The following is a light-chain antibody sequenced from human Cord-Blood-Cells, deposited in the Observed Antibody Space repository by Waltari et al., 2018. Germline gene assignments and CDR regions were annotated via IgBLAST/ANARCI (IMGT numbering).Light chain of an antibody. CDR3: SSYTSSSTLV. Sequence: QSALTQPASVSGSPGQSITIPCTGTSSDVGGYNYVSWYQQHPGKAPKPMIYDVSNQPSVVSNRFSGSKSGHTASLTISELQAGDEADYYCSSYTSSSTLVFGGGTKLTVL. V-gene: IGLV2-14*01. CDR2: DVS. J-gene: IGLJ2*01. CDR1: SSDVGGYNY.